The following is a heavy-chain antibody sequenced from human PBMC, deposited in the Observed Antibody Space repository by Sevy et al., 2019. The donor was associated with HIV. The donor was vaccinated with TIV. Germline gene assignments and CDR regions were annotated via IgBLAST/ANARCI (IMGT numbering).Heavy chain of an antibody. CDR2: IYTNGST. J-gene: IGHJ4*02. V-gene: IGHV4-4*07. D-gene: IGHD6-13*01. CDR1: GGSISSYY. Sequence: SETLSLTCTVSGGSISSYYWSWIRQPAGKGLEWIGRIYTNGSTNYNPSLKSRVTMSVDTSKNQFSLKLGSVTAADTAVYYCARFGYGSSWHYFDYWGQGTLVTVS. CDR3: ARFGYGSSWHYFDY.